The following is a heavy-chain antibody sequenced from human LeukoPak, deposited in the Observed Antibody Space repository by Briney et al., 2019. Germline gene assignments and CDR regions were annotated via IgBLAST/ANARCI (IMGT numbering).Heavy chain of an antibody. D-gene: IGHD3-10*01. CDR2: ISGGGNTT. Sequence: GGSLRLSCAASGFTFSSFTMSWVRLAPGKGLEWVSTISGGGNTTFYADFVRGRFTTSRDNSKNTLDLQMNSLRVEDTAVYYCVKERALLWFGQFSRGCMDVWGQGTTVSVSS. CDR1: GFTFSSFT. CDR3: VKERALLWFGQFSRGCMDV. V-gene: IGHV3-23*01. J-gene: IGHJ6*02.